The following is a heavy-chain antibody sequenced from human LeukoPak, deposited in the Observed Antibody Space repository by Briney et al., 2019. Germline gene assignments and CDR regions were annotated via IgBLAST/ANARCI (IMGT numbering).Heavy chain of an antibody. D-gene: IGHD4-17*01. V-gene: IGHV3-73*01. CDR2: IRSRATSYAT. CDR1: GFTFSGSA. CDR3: TRTVFGDYAY. J-gene: IGHJ4*02. Sequence: GGSLRLSCAASGFTFSGSAMHWVRQASGKGLEWVGSIRSRATSYATAYAASVQGRFTLSRDDSKNTAYLQMNSLKPEDTAVYYCTRTVFGDYAYWGQGTLVTVSS.